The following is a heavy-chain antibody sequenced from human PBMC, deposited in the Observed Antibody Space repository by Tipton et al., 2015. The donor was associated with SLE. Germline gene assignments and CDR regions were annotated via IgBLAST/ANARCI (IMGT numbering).Heavy chain of an antibody. D-gene: IGHD6-13*01. Sequence: TLSLTCTVSGGSISSYYWSWIRQPPGKGLEWIGYIYYSGSTNYNPSLKSRVTISVDTSKNQFSLKLSSVTAADTAVYYCARKVGSSWPYFDYWGQGTLVTVSS. V-gene: IGHV4-59*12. CDR3: ARKVGSSWPYFDY. J-gene: IGHJ4*02. CDR2: IYYSGST. CDR1: GGSISSYY.